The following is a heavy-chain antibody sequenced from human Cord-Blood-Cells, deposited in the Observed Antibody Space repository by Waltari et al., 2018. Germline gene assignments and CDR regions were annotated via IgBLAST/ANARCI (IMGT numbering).Heavy chain of an antibody. V-gene: IGHV3-15*01. D-gene: IGHD6-13*01. J-gene: IGHJ4*02. CDR2: IKSKTDGGTT. Sequence: EVQLVESGGGLVKPGGSLRLSCAASGFTFSNAWMSWVRQAPGKGLEWVGRIKSKTDGGTTDYAAPVKGRFTISRDDSKNTLYLQMNSLKTEDTAMYYCTTDLRVVAAAVPFDYWGQGTLVTVSS. CDR3: TTDLRVVAAAVPFDY. CDR1: GFTFSNAW.